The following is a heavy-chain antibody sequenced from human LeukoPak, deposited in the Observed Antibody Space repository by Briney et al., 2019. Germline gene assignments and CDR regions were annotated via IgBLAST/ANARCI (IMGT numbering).Heavy chain of an antibody. V-gene: IGHV3-7*01. D-gene: IGHD6-19*01. CDR3: ARDLYRTAVVPHYFDY. CDR2: IKLDGSEK. Sequence: GGSLRLSCAASGFTFSRYWMSWVRQAPGKGLEWVANIKLDGSEKYYVDSVKGRFTISRDNAKNSLYLQMNSLRAEDTAVYYCARDLYRTAVVPHYFDYWGQGTLVTVSS. J-gene: IGHJ4*02. CDR1: GFTFSRYW.